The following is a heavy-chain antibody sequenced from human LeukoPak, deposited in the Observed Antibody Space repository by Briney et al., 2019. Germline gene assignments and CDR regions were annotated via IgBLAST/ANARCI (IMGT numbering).Heavy chain of an antibody. CDR2: ISGSGGST. CDR1: GFTFSSYS. D-gene: IGHD3-3*01. CDR3: AKGKIWRGRLSRWFDP. V-gene: IGHV3-23*01. Sequence: SGGSLRLSCAASGFTFSSYSMNWVRQAPGKGLEWVSAISGSGGSTYYADSVKGRFTISRDNSKHTLYLQMNSLRAEDTAVYYCAKGKIWRGRLSRWFDPWGQGTLVTVSS. J-gene: IGHJ5*02.